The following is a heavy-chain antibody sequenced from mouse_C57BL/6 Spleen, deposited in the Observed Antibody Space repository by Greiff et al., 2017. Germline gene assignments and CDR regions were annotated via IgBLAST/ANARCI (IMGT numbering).Heavy chain of an antibody. Sequence: VQLQQPGAELVKPGASVKVSCKASGYTFTSYWMHWVKQRPGQGLEWIGRIHPSDSDTDYNQKFKGKATLTVDKSSSTAYMQLSSLTSEDSAVYYCAIGYDYDGPDSYARDYWGQGTSVTVSS. D-gene: IGHD2-4*01. CDR1: GYTFTSYW. J-gene: IGHJ4*01. CDR2: IHPSDSDT. CDR3: AIGYDYDGPDSYARDY. V-gene: IGHV1-74*01.